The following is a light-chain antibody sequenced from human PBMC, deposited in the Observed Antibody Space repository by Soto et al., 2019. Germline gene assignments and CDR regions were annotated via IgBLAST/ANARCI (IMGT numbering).Light chain of an antibody. CDR1: QTISRN. J-gene: IGKJ4*01. Sequence: DIQMTQSPVSLSASVGDRVTITCRASQTISRNLNWYQQKPGKAPKLLIFAASSLQSGVPLRFSGSGSGTDFTLTISSLQPEDFATCYCQQSYDTPLTFGGGTKVEIK. CDR3: QQSYDTPLT. CDR2: AAS. V-gene: IGKV1-39*01.